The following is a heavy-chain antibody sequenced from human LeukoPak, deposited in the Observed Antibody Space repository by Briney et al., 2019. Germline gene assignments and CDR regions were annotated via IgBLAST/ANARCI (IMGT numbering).Heavy chain of an antibody. V-gene: IGHV6-1*01. J-gene: IGHJ4*02. CDR1: GDSVSSKGAS. Sequence: SQTLSLTCAISGDSVSSKGASWNWIRQSPSRGLEWLGRTYYRSQQWHSDYAPSVKGRITLNPDTAKNQFSLQLNSMTPEDTAVYYCGRETDFGVVTNWGQGTLVTVSS. CDR3: GRETDFGVVTN. CDR2: TYYRSQQWHS. D-gene: IGHD3-3*01.